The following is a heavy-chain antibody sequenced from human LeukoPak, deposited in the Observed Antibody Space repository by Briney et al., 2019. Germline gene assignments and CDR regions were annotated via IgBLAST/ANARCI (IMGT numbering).Heavy chain of an antibody. CDR2: ISYDGSNK. CDR1: GFTFSSYA. CDR3: ARDFRITMVRGVIP. V-gene: IGHV3-30*03. J-gene: IGHJ5*02. Sequence: GGSLRLSCAASGFTFSSYAMHWVREAPGKGLEWVAVISYDGSNKYYADSVKGRFTISRDNSKNTLYLQMNSLRAEDAAVYYCARDFRITMVRGVIPWGQGTLVTVSS. D-gene: IGHD3-10*01.